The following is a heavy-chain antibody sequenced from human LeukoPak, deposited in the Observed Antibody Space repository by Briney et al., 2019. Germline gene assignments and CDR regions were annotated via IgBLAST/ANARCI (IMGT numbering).Heavy chain of an antibody. D-gene: IGHD5-18*01. J-gene: IGHJ5*02. CDR2: MNPNSGNT. V-gene: IGHV1-8*01. CDR3: ARARQLWFWKKRGENWFDP. Sequence: ASVKVSCKASGYTFTSCDINWVRQATGQGLEWMGWMNPNSGNTGYAQKFQGRVTMTRNTSISTAYMELSSLRSEDTAVYYCARARQLWFWKKRGENWFDPWGQGTLVTVSS. CDR1: GYTFTSCD.